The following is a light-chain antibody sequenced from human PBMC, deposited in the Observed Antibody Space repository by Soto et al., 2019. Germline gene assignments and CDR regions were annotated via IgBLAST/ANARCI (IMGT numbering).Light chain of an antibody. V-gene: IGKV1-5*03. CDR2: KAS. CDR1: QSISRW. J-gene: IGKJ3*01. Sequence: DIQMTQSPSTLSASVGDSVTITCLASQSISRWLAWDQQKPGKAPKLLIYKASSLESGVPSRFSGSESATDYTLTLRILQDDDFSTYYCQQSCPFGTGNNVDI. CDR3: QQSCP.